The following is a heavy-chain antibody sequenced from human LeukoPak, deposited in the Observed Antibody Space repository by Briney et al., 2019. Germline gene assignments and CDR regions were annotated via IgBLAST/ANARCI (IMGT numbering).Heavy chain of an antibody. Sequence: QSGGSLRLSCAASGFTFSNYWMSWVRQAPGKGLEWVANIEQDGSEKYYVDSVKGRFTISRDNAKNSLYLQMNSLRAEDTAVYYCARAHRPNYYYSIGYYYWGQGTLVTVSS. CDR3: ARAHRPNYYYSIGYYY. J-gene: IGHJ4*02. CDR2: IEQDGSEK. V-gene: IGHV3-7*01. D-gene: IGHD3-22*01. CDR1: GFTFSNYW.